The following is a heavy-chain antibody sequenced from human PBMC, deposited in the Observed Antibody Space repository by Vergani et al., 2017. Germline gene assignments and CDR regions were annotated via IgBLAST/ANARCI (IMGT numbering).Heavy chain of an antibody. J-gene: IGHJ4*02. D-gene: IGHD6-13*01. Sequence: QVQLQQWGAGLLTPSETLSLTCAVYGGSFSGYYWSWIRQPPGKGLEWIGEINHSGSTNYNPSLKSRVTISVDTSKNQFSLKLSSVTAADTAVYYCARGKLVHQYSSSCKPIDYWGQGTLVTVSS. CDR2: INHSGST. CDR1: GGSFSGYY. CDR3: ARGKLVHQYSSSCKPIDY. V-gene: IGHV4-34*01.